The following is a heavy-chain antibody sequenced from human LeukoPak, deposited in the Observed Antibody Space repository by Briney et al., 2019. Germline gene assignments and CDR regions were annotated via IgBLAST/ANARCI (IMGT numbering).Heavy chain of an antibody. Sequence: SETLSLTCAVSGYSISSGYYWGWIRQPPGKGLEWIGSIYHSGSTYYNPSLKSRVTTSVDTSKNQFSLKLSSVTAADTAVYYCARDQWFGDQYYYGMDVWGKGTTVTVSS. CDR3: ARDQWFGDQYYYGMDV. V-gene: IGHV4-38-2*02. D-gene: IGHD3-10*01. CDR1: GYSISSGYY. CDR2: IYHSGST. J-gene: IGHJ6*04.